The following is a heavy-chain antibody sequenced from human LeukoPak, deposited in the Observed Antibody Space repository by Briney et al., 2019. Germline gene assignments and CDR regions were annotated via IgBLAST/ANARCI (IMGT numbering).Heavy chain of an antibody. CDR3: AKPRDSIPNHDWFDP. Sequence: GGSLRLSCAASGFTFSSYAMSWVRQAPGKGLEWVSAISGSGGSTYYADSVKGRFTIFRDNSKNTLYLQMNSLRAEDTAVYYCAKPRDSIPNHDWFDPWGQGTLVTVSS. D-gene: IGHD2-21*02. CDR2: ISGSGGST. CDR1: GFTFSSYA. J-gene: IGHJ5*02. V-gene: IGHV3-23*01.